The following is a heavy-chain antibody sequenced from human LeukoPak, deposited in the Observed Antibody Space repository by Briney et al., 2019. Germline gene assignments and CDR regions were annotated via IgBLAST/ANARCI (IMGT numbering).Heavy chain of an antibody. CDR1: GYSISSGYY. J-gene: IGHJ3*02. CDR2: IYHSGST. CDR3: ARDKRAFDI. Sequence: SETLSLTCTVSGYSISSGYYWGWIRQPPGKGLEWIGSIYHSGSTYYNPSLKSRVTISVDTSKNQFSLKLSSVTAADTAVYYCARDKRAFDIWGQGTMVTVSS. V-gene: IGHV4-38-2*02.